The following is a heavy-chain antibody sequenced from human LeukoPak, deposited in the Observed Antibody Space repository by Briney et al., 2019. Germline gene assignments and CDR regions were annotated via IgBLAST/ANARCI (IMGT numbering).Heavy chain of an antibody. CDR2: IIPIFDTA. V-gene: IGHV1-69*08. D-gene: IGHD1-1*01. CDR1: GGTFNSYT. Sequence: ASVKVSCKASGGTFNSYTITWVRQAPGQGLEWMGRIIPIFDTANYAQMFQGRVTITADKSTTTAYMELSSLTSEGTAVYYCARRDWNDENDAFDIWGQGTMVTVSS. CDR3: ARRDWNDENDAFDI. J-gene: IGHJ3*02.